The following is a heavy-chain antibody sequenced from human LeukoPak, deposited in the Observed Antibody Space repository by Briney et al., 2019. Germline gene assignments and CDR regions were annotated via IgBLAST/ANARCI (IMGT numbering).Heavy chain of an antibody. CDR2: LYYSGST. D-gene: IGHD1-26*01. CDR3: ARGVGALGY. Sequence: SETLSLTCTVPGGSISSYYWTWIRQPPGKGLEWIGSLYYSGSTNYNPSLKSRVTISVDTSKNQFSLKLSSVTAADTAVYYCARGVGALGYWGQGTLVTVSS. V-gene: IGHV4-59*01. CDR1: GGSISSYY. J-gene: IGHJ4*02.